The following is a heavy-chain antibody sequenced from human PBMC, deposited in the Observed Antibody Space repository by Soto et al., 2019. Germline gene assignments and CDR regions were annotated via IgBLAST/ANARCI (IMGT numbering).Heavy chain of an antibody. J-gene: IGHJ4*02. Sequence: GESLKISCKGSGYSFTSYWIGWVRQMPGKGLEWMGIIYPGDSDTRYSPSFQGQVTISADKSISTAYLQWSSLKASDTAMYYCARHGKYSGYDLVPFFDYWGQGTLVTVSS. CDR1: GYSFTSYW. D-gene: IGHD5-12*01. CDR3: ARHGKYSGYDLVPFFDY. V-gene: IGHV5-51*01. CDR2: IYPGDSDT.